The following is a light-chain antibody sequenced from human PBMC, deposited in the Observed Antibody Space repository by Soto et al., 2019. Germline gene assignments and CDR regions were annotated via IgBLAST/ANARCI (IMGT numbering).Light chain of an antibody. Sequence: EIQMTPSPSTLSAFVGGRGTITCRASQSISSWLAWYQQKPGKAPKLLIYDASSLESGVPSRFSGSGSGTEFTLTISSLQPDDFATYYCQQYNSYLWTFGQGTKVDIK. CDR3: QQYNSYLWT. CDR2: DAS. CDR1: QSISSW. J-gene: IGKJ1*01. V-gene: IGKV1-5*01.